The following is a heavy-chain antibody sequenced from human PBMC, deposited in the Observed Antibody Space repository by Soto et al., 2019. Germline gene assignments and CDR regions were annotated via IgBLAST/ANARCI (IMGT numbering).Heavy chain of an antibody. V-gene: IGHV4-34*01. D-gene: IGHD6-19*01. J-gene: IGHJ5*02. CDR3: ARDFHSSGWKNWFDP. CDR1: GGSFSGYY. CDR2: INHSGST. Sequence: QVQLQQWGAGLLKPSETLSLTCAVYGGSFSGYYWSWILQPPGKGLEWIGEINHSGSTNYNPSLKSRVTISVDTSKNQFSLKLSSVTAADTAVYYCARDFHSSGWKNWFDPWGQGTLVTVSS.